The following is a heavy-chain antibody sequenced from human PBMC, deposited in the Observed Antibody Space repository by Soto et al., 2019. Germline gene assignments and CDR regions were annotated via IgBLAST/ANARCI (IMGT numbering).Heavy chain of an antibody. J-gene: IGHJ6*03. CDR3: ARGDQNQKRINYHYYYIDV. Sequence: QVQLVQSGAEVKKPGSSVKVSCKASGGTFSSYTISWVRQAPGQGLEWMGRIIPILGIANYAQKLQGRVTITPDKPTSTDYKELNSLRSEDPAVYYCARGDQNQKRINYHYYYIDVWGKGTTVTVSS. D-gene: IGHD2-15*01. V-gene: IGHV1-69*02. CDR2: IIPILGIA. CDR1: GGTFSSYT.